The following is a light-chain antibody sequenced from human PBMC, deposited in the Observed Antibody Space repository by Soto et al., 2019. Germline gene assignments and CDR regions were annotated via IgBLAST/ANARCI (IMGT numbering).Light chain of an antibody. J-gene: IGLJ1*01. V-gene: IGLV2-8*01. CDR1: SSDVGGYDY. CDR3: SSYAGSTNLGV. Sequence: QSALTQPPYASGSPGQSVTISCTGTSSDVGGYDYVSWYQHHPGKAPKLMIYEVNKRPSGVPDRFSGSKSGNTASLTVSGLQADDEADYYCSSYAGSTNLGVFGTGTKLTVL. CDR2: EVN.